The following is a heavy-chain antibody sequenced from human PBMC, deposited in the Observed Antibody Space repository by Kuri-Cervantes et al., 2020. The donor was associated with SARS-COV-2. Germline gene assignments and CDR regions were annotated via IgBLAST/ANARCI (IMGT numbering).Heavy chain of an antibody. CDR1: YASITSFY. V-gene: IGHV4-59*01. D-gene: IGHD4-11*01. CDR2: MYYTGKS. Sequence: GSLRLSCTVSYASITSFYWSWIRQSPGRGLEWIGYMYYTGKSNYNPSLESRVSMSLAASESRFFLTLTSVTTADTAIYYCASGNDFSLDYWCQGILVTVSS. J-gene: IGHJ4*02. CDR3: ASGNDFSLDY.